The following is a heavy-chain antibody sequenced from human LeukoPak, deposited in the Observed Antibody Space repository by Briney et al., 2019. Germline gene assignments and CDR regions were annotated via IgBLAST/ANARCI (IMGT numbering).Heavy chain of an antibody. J-gene: IGHJ4*02. CDR2: ISGSGGST. Sequence: GGSLRLSCAASGFTFGSYAMIWVRQAPGKGLEWVSAISGSGGSTYYADSVKGRFTISRDNSKNTLYLQMNSLRAEDTAVYFCAKEPFRGYYDSSGYYDYWGQGTLVTVSS. D-gene: IGHD3-22*01. V-gene: IGHV3-23*01. CDR3: AKEPFRGYYDSSGYYDY. CDR1: GFTFGSYA.